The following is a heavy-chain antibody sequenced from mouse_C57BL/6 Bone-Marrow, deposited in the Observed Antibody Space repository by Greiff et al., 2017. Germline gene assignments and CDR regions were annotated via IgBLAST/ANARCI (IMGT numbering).Heavy chain of an antibody. V-gene: IGHV1-69*01. CDR2: IDPSDSYT. CDR3: ARDYGSSYDWYFDV. J-gene: IGHJ1*03. Sequence: QVQLQQPGAELVMPGASVKLSCKASGYTFTSYWMHWVKQRPGQGLEWIGEIDPSDSYTNYNQKFKGKSTLTVDKSSSTAYMQLSSLTSEDSAVHYCARDYGSSYDWYFDVWGTGTTVTVSS. D-gene: IGHD1-1*01. CDR1: GYTFTSYW.